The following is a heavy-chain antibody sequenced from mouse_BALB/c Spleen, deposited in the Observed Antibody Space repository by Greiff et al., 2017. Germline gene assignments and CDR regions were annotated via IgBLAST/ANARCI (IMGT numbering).Heavy chain of an antibody. V-gene: IGHV5-6*01. CDR3: ARHEAYYGNYRDYAMDY. D-gene: IGHD2-10*01. J-gene: IGHJ4*01. Sequence: EVKLQESGGDLVKPGGSLKLSCAASGFTFSSYGMSWVRQTPDKRLEWVATISSGGSYTYYPDSVKGRFTISRDNAKNTLYLQMSSLKSEDTAMYYCARHEAYYGNYRDYAMDYWGQGTSVTVSS. CDR1: GFTFSSYG. CDR2: ISSGGSYT.